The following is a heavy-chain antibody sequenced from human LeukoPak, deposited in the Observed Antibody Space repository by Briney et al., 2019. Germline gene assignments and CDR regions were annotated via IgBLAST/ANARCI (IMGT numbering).Heavy chain of an antibody. CDR1: GYTLTELS. CDR2: FDPEDGET. D-gene: IGHD3-22*01. V-gene: IGHV1-24*01. Sequence: ASVKVSCKVSGYTLTELSMHWVRQAPGKGLEWMGGFDPEDGETIYAQKFQGRVTMTEDTSTDTAYMELSSLRSEDTAVYYCATSCDSSGYYLKDLDYWGQGTLVTVSS. J-gene: IGHJ4*02. CDR3: ATSCDSSGYYLKDLDY.